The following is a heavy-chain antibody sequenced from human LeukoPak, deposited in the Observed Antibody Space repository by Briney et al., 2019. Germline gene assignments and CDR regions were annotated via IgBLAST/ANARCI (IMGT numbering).Heavy chain of an antibody. Sequence: GGSLRLSCAASGFTFSSYWMSWVRQAPGKGLEWVANMNLDGSEKYYVDSVKGRFTISRDNAKNSLYLQMNSLRAEDTAVYFCARGGSDTAMAHDYWGQGTLVTVSS. V-gene: IGHV3-7*01. CDR3: ARGGSDTAMAHDY. CDR1: GFTFSSYW. CDR2: MNLDGSEK. J-gene: IGHJ4*02. D-gene: IGHD5-18*01.